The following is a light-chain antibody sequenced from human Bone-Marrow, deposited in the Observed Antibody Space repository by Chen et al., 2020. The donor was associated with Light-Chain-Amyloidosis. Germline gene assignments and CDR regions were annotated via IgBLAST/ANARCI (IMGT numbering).Light chain of an antibody. CDR3: QQSYSTPFT. CDR2: AAS. Sequence: DIQMTQSPSSLSASVGDRVAITCRASQSISTYLNWYQQKPGKAPKLLIYAASSLQSGAPSRVSGSGSGTDFTLPISSLQPEDFATYYCQQSYSTPFTFGPGTKVDIK. J-gene: IGKJ3*01. V-gene: IGKV1-39*01. CDR1: QSISTY.